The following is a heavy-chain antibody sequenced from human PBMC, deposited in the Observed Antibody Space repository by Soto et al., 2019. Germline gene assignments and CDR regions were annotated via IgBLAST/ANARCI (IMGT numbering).Heavy chain of an antibody. Sequence: GGSLRLSCAASGFTFSSYEMNWVRQAPGKGLEWVSYISSSGSTIYYADSVKGRFTISRDNAKNSLYLQMNSLRAEDTAVYYCARDGIAQYYDFWTTRVCGMDVWGQGPTVTVYS. D-gene: IGHD3-3*01. J-gene: IGHJ6*02. CDR1: GFTFSSYE. V-gene: IGHV3-48*03. CDR3: ARDGIAQYYDFWTTRVCGMDV. CDR2: ISSSGSTI.